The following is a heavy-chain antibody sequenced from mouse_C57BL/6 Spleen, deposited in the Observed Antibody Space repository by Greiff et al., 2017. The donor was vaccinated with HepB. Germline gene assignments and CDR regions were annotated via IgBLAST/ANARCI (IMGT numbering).Heavy chain of an antibody. CDR2: IRNKANGYTT. CDR1: GFTFTDYY. CDR3: AMPSTMVTTGFAY. Sequence: EVQLVESGGGLVQPGGSLSLSCAASGFTFTDYYMSWVRQPPGKALEWLGFIRNKANGYTTEYSSSVKGRFTISRDNSQSILYLQMNALRAEDSATYYCAMPSTMVTTGFAYWGQGTLVTVSA. D-gene: IGHD2-2*01. V-gene: IGHV7-3*01. J-gene: IGHJ3*01.